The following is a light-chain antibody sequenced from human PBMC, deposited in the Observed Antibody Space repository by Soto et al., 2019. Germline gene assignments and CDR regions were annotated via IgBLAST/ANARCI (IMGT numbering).Light chain of an antibody. V-gene: IGKV1-39*01. CDR1: QSISNW. CDR3: QQSYSTPWLT. Sequence: DIQMTQSPSTLSVSVGDRVTITCRASQSISNWVAWYQQKPGKAPKLLIYGASSLQSGVPSRFSGSYSGTDFTLTISSLQPEDFATYYCQQSYSTPWLTFGGGTKVEIK. CDR2: GAS. J-gene: IGKJ4*01.